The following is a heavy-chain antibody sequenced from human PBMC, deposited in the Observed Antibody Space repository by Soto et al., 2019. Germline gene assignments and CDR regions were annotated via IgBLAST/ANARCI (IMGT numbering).Heavy chain of an antibody. CDR2: IYWDDDK. D-gene: IGHD3-16*01. Sequence: QITLKESGPTLVKPTQTLTLTCTFSGFSLTTRGVGVGWIRQPPGKALEGLALIYWDDDKRYSPSLQSRLSLTQDTSKNQVVMTMTNVDPVDTATYYCAHIPNYYQYDWFDPWGQGTLVSVSS. J-gene: IGHJ5*02. CDR1: GFSLTTRGVG. CDR3: AHIPNYYQYDWFDP. V-gene: IGHV2-5*02.